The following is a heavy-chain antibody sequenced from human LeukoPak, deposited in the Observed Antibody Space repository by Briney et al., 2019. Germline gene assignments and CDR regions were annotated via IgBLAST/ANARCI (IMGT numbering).Heavy chain of an antibody. Sequence: GGSLRLSCAASGFTLSTYWMSWVRQAPGKGLEWVAFIRYDGSNKYYADSVKGRFTISRDNSKNTLYLQMNSLRAEDTAVYYCAKDSFGAFDIWGQGTMVTVSS. D-gene: IGHD3-10*01. CDR2: IRYDGSNK. CDR3: AKDSFGAFDI. CDR1: GFTLSTYW. V-gene: IGHV3-30*02. J-gene: IGHJ3*02.